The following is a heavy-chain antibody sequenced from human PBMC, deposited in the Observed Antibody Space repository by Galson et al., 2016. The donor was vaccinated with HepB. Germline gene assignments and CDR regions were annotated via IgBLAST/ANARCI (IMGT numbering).Heavy chain of an antibody. CDR3: ARDLVGFWSGYYNYYSYYGMDV. CDR2: IYSGGST. Sequence: SLRLSCAASGFTVSSNYMSWVRQAPGKGLEWVSVIYSGGSTYYADSVKGRFTISRDNSKNTVYLQMNSLRAEDTAVYYCARDLVGFWSGYYNYYSYYGMDVWGQGTTGTVSS. J-gene: IGHJ6*02. CDR1: GFTVSSNY. V-gene: IGHV3-53*01. D-gene: IGHD3-3*01.